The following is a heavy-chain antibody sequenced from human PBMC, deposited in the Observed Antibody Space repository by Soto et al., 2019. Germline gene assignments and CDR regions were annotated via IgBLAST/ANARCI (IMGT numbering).Heavy chain of an antibody. J-gene: IGHJ4*02. CDR1: GGSVSSGSFY. CDR2: IYNNRSF. Sequence: PSETLSLTCTVSGGSVSSGSFYWSWIRQPPGKGLEWIGFIYNNRSFNYNPSLKSRVTISVDTSKHQFSLKLSSVTAADTAVYYCARAPLGYSSSHYLDLWGQGALVTVSS. CDR3: ARAPLGYSSSHYLDL. D-gene: IGHD6-6*01. V-gene: IGHV4-61*01.